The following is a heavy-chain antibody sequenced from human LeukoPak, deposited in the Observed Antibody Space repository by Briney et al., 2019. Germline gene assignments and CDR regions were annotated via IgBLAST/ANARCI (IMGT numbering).Heavy chain of an antibody. V-gene: IGHV3-48*04. CDR3: ARDPGYWAVYYFDY. Sequence: GGSLRLSCTASGFTFNRFGMNWVRQAPGKGLEWVSYISSSGSTIYYADSVKGRFTLSRDNTKNSLFLHMNNLRAEDTAVNYCARDPGYWAVYYFDYWAQGTLVTVSS. CDR2: ISSSGSTI. D-gene: IGHD2-8*02. CDR1: GFTFNRFG. J-gene: IGHJ4*02.